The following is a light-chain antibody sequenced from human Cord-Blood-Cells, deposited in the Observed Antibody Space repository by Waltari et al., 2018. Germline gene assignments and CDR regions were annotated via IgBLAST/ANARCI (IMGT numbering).Light chain of an antibody. CDR3: QQYGSSPS. Sequence: EIVLTQSPGTLSLSPGERATLPCRASQSVSSSYLAWYQQKPGQAPRLLIYGASSRDTGIPDRFSGSGSGTDFTLTISRLEPEDFAVYYCQQYGSSPSFGQGTKLEIK. V-gene: IGKV3-20*01. CDR2: GAS. CDR1: QSVSSSY. J-gene: IGKJ2*03.